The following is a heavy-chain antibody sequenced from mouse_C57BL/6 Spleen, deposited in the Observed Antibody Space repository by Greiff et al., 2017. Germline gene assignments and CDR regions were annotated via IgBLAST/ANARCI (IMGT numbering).Heavy chain of an antibody. CDR2: IRNKANGYTT. J-gene: IGHJ1*03. CDR3: ARYPYDYDGDWYFDV. V-gene: IGHV7-3*01. CDR1: GFTFTDYY. Sequence: DVMLVESGGGLVQPGGSLSLSCAASGFTFTDYYMSWVRQPPGKALEWLGFIRNKANGYTTEYSASVKGRFTISRDNSQSILYLQMNALRAEDSATYYCARYPYDYDGDWYFDVWGTGTTVTVSS. D-gene: IGHD2-4*01.